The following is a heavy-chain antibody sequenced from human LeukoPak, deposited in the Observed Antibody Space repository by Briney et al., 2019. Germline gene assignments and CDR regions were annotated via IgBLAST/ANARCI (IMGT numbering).Heavy chain of an antibody. V-gene: IGHV4-34*01. J-gene: IGHJ6*03. CDR1: GGSFSGYY. CDR3: AWTAGGSSSDYYYYYMDV. CDR2: INHSGST. D-gene: IGHD6-6*01. Sequence: PSETLSLTCAVYGGSFSGYYWSWLRQPPGKGREGMGEINHSGSTNYNQSLTSRVSISVDTSKNKFSLTLSSVTAPDTAVYYCAWTAGGSSSDYYYYYMDVWGKGTTVTVSS.